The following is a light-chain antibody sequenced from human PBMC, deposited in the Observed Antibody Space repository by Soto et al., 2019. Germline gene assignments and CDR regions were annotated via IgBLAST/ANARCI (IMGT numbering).Light chain of an antibody. CDR3: QQYYSPLLH. Sequence: SAAVGERVTITVGASPSISSSLAWYQQKPGRAPTLLIYDSSSLESGVPSSFSGSGSANEFRLTTSSTRPADFTTYDSQQYYSPLLHFGQGRRMEIK. CDR1: PSISSS. J-gene: IGKJ5*01. CDR2: DSS. V-gene: IGKV1-5*01.